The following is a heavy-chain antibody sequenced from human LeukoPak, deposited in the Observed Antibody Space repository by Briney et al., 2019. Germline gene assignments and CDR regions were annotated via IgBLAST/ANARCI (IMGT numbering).Heavy chain of an antibody. CDR3: AGPNDSSGYTYDY. J-gene: IGHJ4*02. V-gene: IGHV3-23*01. D-gene: IGHD3-22*01. Sequence: GGSLRLSCAASGFTFSSYAMSWVRQAPGKGLEWVSAISGSGGSTYYADSVKGRFTISRDNSKNTLYLQMNSLRAEDTAVYYCAGPNDSSGYTYDYWGQGTLVTVSS. CDR1: GFTFSSYA. CDR2: ISGSGGST.